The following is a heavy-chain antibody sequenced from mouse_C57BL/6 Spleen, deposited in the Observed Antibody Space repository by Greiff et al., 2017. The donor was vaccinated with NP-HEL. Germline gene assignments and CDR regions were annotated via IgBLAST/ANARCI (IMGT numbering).Heavy chain of an antibody. J-gene: IGHJ3*01. D-gene: IGHD2-1*01. V-gene: IGHV1-15*01. CDR1: GYTFTDYE. CDR3: TREVYYGNYAWFAY. CDR2: IDPETGGT. Sequence: QVQLQQSGAELVRPGASVTLSCKASGYTFTDYEMHWVKQTPVHGLEWIGAIDPETGGTAYNQKFKGKAILTADKSSSTAYMELRSLTSEDSAVYYCTREVYYGNYAWFAYWGQGTLVTVSA.